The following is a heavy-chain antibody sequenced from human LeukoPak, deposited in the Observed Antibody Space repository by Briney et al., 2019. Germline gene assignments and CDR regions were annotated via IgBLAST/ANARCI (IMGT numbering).Heavy chain of an antibody. J-gene: IGHJ4*02. CDR1: GYTFTSYD. CDR2: MNPNSGNT. V-gene: IGHV1-8*03. CDR3: ARDYYYDSSGHLSYFDY. Sequence: ASVKVSCKASGYTFTSYDINWVRQATGQGPEWMGWMNPNSGNTGYAQKFQGRVTITRNTSISTAYMELSSLRSEDTAVYYCARDYYYDSSGHLSYFDYWGQGTLVTVSS. D-gene: IGHD3-22*01.